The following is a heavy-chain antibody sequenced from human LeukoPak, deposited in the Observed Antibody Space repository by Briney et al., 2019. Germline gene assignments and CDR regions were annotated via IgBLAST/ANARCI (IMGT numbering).Heavy chain of an antibody. D-gene: IGHD3-10*01. CDR2: LSGSGGST. J-gene: IGHJ6*02. Sequence: AGYLRFSCAAYSFTCNSYTMSRVRHGPGMGLVWCSALSGSGGSTYHAVSVKGRFTISRDNSKNTLYLQMNSLRAEDTAVYYCAKELIPGSRRINYGMDVWGQGTTVTVSS. CDR3: AKELIPGSRRINYGMDV. CDR1: SFTCNSYT. V-gene: IGHV3-23*01.